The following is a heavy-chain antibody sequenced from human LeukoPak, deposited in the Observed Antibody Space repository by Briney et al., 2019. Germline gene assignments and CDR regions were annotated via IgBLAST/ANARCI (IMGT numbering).Heavy chain of an antibody. Sequence: ASVKVSCKASGYTFNTYGINWVRQAPGQGLEWMGWISAYNGNTNYAQNFQGRITLTTDTSTTTAYMELTSLRFDDTAVYSCTRDGRQWVPLNWFDPWGQGTLVIVSS. CDR2: ISAYNGNT. CDR1: GYTFNTYG. V-gene: IGHV1-18*04. CDR3: TRDGRQWVPLNWFDP. J-gene: IGHJ5*02. D-gene: IGHD6-19*01.